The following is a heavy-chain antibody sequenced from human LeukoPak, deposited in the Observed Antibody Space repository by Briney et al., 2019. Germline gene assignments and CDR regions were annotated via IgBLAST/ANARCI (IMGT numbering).Heavy chain of an antibody. CDR1: GFTFGNYG. J-gene: IGHJ6*02. CDR2: ISYDGSSE. D-gene: IGHD4-17*01. V-gene: IGHV3-30*18. CDR3: AKELYNFGDYGAEGLDV. Sequence: GGSLRLSCAVSGFTFGNYGMHWVRQAPGKGLEWVALISYDGSSEYYAGSVKGRFTISRDNSKITVYLQMNSLKAEDTAVYYCAKELYNFGDYGAEGLDVGGQGTTVTVS.